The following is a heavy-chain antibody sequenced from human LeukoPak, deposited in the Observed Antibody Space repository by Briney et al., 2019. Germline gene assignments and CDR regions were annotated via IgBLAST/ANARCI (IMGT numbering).Heavy chain of an antibody. V-gene: IGHV4-59*01. CDR2: IYHNGRT. J-gene: IGHJ5*02. D-gene: IGHD6-19*01. Sequence: SETLSLTCTVSGASFSNDYWSWVRQAPGKGLEWIGYIYHNGRTNYSPSLKSRITMSIDTSQKKFSLKLSSVTAADTAVYYCARGSEGWFDPWGQGTLVTVSS. CDR1: GASFSNDY. CDR3: ARGSEGWFDP.